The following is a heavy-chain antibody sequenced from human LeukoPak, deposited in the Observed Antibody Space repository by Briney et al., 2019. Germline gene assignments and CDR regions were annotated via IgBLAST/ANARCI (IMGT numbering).Heavy chain of an antibody. V-gene: IGHV5-51*01. CDR1: GYTFTNYW. J-gene: IGHJ2*01. CDR2: IYPDDSDT. CDR3: AREGSSGWYWYFDL. D-gene: IGHD6-19*01. Sequence: GESLKISCKGSGYTFTNYWIGWVRQMPGKGPEWMGIIYPDDSDTRYSPSFQGQVTISADKSISTAYLQWNSLKASDTAMYYCAREGSSGWYWYFDLWGRGTLVTVSS.